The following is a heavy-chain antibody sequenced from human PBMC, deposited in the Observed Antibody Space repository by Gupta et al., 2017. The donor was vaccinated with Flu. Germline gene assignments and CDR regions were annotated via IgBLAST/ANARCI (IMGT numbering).Heavy chain of an antibody. CDR1: GFPFSSYG. D-gene: IGHD2-21*01. Sequence: QVQLVESGGGVVQPGRSLRLSCAASGFPFSSYGMHWVRQAPGKGLEWVAVIWYDGSNKYYADSVKGRFTISRDNSKNTLYVQMNSLRAEDTAVDYCARDSLGSRIVDYYGMDVWGQGTTVTVSS. CDR3: ARDSLGSRIVDYYGMDV. V-gene: IGHV3-33*01. CDR2: IWYDGSNK. J-gene: IGHJ6*02.